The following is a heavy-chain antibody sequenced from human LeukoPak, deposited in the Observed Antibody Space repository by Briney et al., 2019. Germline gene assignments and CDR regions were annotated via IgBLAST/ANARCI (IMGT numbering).Heavy chain of an antibody. CDR3: AKDRGGSLRFYYYYGMDV. Sequence: PGGSLRLSCAASGFSFSNYWMTWLRQAPGKGLEWVANIRGDESRKYYLDSVTGRFTISRDNAKNSLYLQMNSLRAEDTAVYYCAKDRGGSLRFYYYYGMDVWGQGTTVTVSS. D-gene: IGHD2-15*01. V-gene: IGHV3-7*01. CDR1: GFSFSNYW. J-gene: IGHJ6*02. CDR2: IRGDESRK.